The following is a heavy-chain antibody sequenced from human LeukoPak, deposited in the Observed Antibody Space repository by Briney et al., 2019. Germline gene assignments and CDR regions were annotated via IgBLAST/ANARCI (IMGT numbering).Heavy chain of an antibody. CDR2: ISYDGSNK. CDR1: GFTFSSYA. J-gene: IGHJ4*02. Sequence: GRSLRLSCAASGFTFSSYAMHWVRQAPGKGLEGVAVISYDGSNKYYADSVKGRFTISRDNPKNTLYLQMNSLRAEDTAVYYCARGICGVVFTFDYWGQGTLVTVSS. D-gene: IGHD3-3*01. V-gene: IGHV3-30-3*01. CDR3: ARGICGVVFTFDY.